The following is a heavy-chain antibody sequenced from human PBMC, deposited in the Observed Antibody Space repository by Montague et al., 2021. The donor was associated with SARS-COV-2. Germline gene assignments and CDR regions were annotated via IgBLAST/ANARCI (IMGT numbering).Heavy chain of an antibody. CDR1: GFSLSTSGMC. J-gene: IGHJ4*02. Sequence: PALEKPTQTLTLTCTFSGFSLSTSGMCVSWICRPPGKALEWLALIDWDDDKYYSTSLKTRLTISKDTTKNQVVLTMTNLDPVDTATYYCTRTYYDILPNPNNLNYGGQGTLVTVSS. CDR3: TRTYYDILPNPNNLNY. D-gene: IGHD3-9*01. CDR2: IDWDDDK. V-gene: IGHV2-70*01.